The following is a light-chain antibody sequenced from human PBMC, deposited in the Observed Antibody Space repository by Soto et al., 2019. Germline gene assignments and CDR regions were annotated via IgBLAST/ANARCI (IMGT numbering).Light chain of an antibody. CDR2: LEGSGAY. Sequence: QSVLSQSSSASASLGSSVKLTCTLSSGHSTYVIAWHQQRPGKAPRYLMKLEGSGAYIKGSGVPDRFSGSRSGADRYLTISNVQSEDEADYYCETWDSNTWVFGGGTQLTVL. J-gene: IGLJ3*02. CDR1: SGHSTYV. CDR3: ETWDSNTWV. V-gene: IGLV4-60*03.